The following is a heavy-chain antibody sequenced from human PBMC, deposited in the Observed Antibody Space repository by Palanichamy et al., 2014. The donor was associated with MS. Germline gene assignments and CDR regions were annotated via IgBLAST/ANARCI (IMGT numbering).Heavy chain of an antibody. D-gene: IGHD1-1*01. V-gene: IGHV1-18*04. CDR1: GYTFTTYA. CDR3: SRDRTTPSNPLLLDR. Sequence: QVQLVQSGTEVKKPGASVKVPCKTSGYTFTTYAISWLRQAPGQGPEWVGWMSAYGNTHYGQKFQGRVIMTSDTSTSTAYLELWSLRSDDTAVYYCSRDRTTPSNPLLLDRWGQGTLVTVSS. J-gene: IGHJ5*02. CDR2: MSAYGNT.